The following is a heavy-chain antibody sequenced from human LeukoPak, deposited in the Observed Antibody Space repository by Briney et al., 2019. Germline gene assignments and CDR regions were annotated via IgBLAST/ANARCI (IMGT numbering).Heavy chain of an antibody. J-gene: IGHJ4*02. D-gene: IGHD3-16*01. V-gene: IGHV3-48*03. Sequence: QAGGSPRLSCVASGFTFETYHMNWVRQPPRKGLHWLSRITSGASVIYYADSVKGRFTISRDDAMNSVFLQMSGLTVDDTAVYYCARKRLADLGDDTSFVGTPFDSWGQGTLVTVSS. CDR2: ITSGASVI. CDR1: GFTFETYH. CDR3: ARKRLADLGDDTSFVGTPFDS.